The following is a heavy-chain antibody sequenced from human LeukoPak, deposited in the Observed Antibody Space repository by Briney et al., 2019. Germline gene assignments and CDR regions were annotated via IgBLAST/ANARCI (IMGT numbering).Heavy chain of an antibody. CDR1: RFTFSSYS. CDR3: AKVVGASWGAFDY. J-gene: IGHJ4*02. CDR2: ISSSSSTI. Sequence: GGSLRLSCAASRFTFSSYSMNWVRQAPGKGLEWVSYISSSSSTIYYADSVKGRFTISRDNSKNTLFLQMKSLRAEDTAVYYCAKVVGASWGAFDYGGQETLVTVSS. V-gene: IGHV3-48*01. D-gene: IGHD1-26*01.